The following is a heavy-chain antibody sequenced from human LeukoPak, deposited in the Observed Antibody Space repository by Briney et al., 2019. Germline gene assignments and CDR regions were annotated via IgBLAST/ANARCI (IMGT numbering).Heavy chain of an antibody. Sequence: GGSLRLSCAASGFTFSNYWMSWVRQAPGKGLGWVASIKEDGSQKLFVDSVKGRFTISRDNAQNSLYLQMNSLRLDDTAVYYCVRGVTAPDNWGQGTLVTVSS. J-gene: IGHJ4*02. CDR3: VRGVTAPDN. V-gene: IGHV3-7*01. D-gene: IGHD2-21*02. CDR1: GFTFSNYW. CDR2: IKEDGSQK.